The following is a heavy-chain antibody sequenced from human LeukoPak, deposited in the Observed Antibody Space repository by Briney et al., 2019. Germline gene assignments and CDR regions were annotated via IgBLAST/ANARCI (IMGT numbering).Heavy chain of an antibody. Sequence: GGSLRLSCAASGFTFSSYWMYWVRQAPGKGLVWVSHINSDGSSTTYAASVKGRFAISRDNARNSLYLQMNSLRAEDTAVYYCARKYCSSTSCLFDYWGQGTLVTVSS. CDR3: ARKYCSSTSCLFDY. J-gene: IGHJ4*02. V-gene: IGHV3-74*01. D-gene: IGHD2-2*01. CDR2: INSDGSST. CDR1: GFTFSSYW.